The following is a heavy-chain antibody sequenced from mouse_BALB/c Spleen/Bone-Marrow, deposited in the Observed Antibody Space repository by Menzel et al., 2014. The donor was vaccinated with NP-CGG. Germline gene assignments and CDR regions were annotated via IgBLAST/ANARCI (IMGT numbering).Heavy chain of an antibody. J-gene: IGHJ3*01. V-gene: IGHV6-6*02. Sequence: LQQSGGGLVQPGGSMKLSCVASGFTLSNYWMNWVRQSPEKGLEWVAEIRLKSNNYATHYAESVKGRFTISRDDSKSSVYLQMNNLRTEDTGIYYCTDYSWFPYWGQGTLVTVSA. D-gene: IGHD1-1*01. CDR1: GFTLSNYW. CDR2: IRLKSNNYAT. CDR3: TDYSWFPY.